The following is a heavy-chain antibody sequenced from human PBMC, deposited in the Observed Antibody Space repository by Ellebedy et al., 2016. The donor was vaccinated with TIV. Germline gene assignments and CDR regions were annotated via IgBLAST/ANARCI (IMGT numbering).Heavy chain of an antibody. Sequence: GGSLRLSCAASGFTFSSHAMSWVRQAPGKGLEWVSGISADSANTHYADSVKGRFTISRDNSKNTLYLQMNSLRAEDTAVYYCAKDDLLPYGSGSYYKGNYYYGMDVWGQGTTVTVSS. CDR2: ISADSANT. CDR3: AKDDLLPYGSGSYYKGNYYYGMDV. CDR1: GFTFSSHA. V-gene: IGHV3-23*01. D-gene: IGHD3-10*01. J-gene: IGHJ6*02.